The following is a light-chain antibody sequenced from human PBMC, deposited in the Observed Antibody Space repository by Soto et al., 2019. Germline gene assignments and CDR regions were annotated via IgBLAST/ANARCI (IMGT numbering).Light chain of an antibody. Sequence: EIVLTQSPGTLSLSPGERATLSCRASQSVSSSPLAWYQQKPGQAPRLLIYGASSRATGIPDRFSGSGSGTDFTLTISRLEPEDFATYYCQNYDSAPWTFGQGTKVDIK. CDR3: QNYDSAPWT. V-gene: IGKV3-20*01. CDR2: GAS. CDR1: QSVSSSP. J-gene: IGKJ1*01.